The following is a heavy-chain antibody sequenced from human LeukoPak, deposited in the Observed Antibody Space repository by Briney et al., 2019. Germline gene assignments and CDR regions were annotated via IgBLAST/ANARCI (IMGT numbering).Heavy chain of an antibody. J-gene: IGHJ4*02. CDR2: ISSRSTYI. CDR1: GFSLSRYS. D-gene: IGHD5-12*01. Sequence: PGQSLRLSWTVHGFSLSRYSLNWDRQAPRKGLEWDGTISSRSTYIYYADSVKGRFTISRDNAANSLYLHMTSLRAEDTALYSCASGREATISYFDNWGQGTLVTVSS. V-gene: IGHV3-21*01. CDR3: ASGREATISYFDN.